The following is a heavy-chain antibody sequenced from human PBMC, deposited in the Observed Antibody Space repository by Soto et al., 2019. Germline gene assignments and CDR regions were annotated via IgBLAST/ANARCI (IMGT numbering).Heavy chain of an antibody. CDR2: INHSGST. Sequence: QVQLQQWGAGLLKPSETLSLTCAVYGGSFSDYYWSWIRQPPGTGLEWIGEINHSGSTNYNPSLKSRVTISVDTSKKQFSLKLSSVTAADTAVYHCARVNYVMDVWGQGTTVTVSS. J-gene: IGHJ6*02. CDR3: ARVNYVMDV. CDR1: GGSFSDYY. V-gene: IGHV4-34*01.